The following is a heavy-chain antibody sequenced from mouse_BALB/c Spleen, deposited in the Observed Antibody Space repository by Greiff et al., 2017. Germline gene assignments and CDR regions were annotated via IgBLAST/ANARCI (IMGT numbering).Heavy chain of an antibody. D-gene: IGHD1-1*01. CDR3: ARDVLYAYDV. V-gene: IGHV7-3*02. Sequence: EVQRVESGGGLVQPGGSLRLSCATSGFTFTDYYMSWVRQPPGKALEWLGFIRNKANGYTTEYSASVKGRFTISRDNSQSILYLQMNTLRAEDSATYYCARDVLYAYDVWGAGTTVTVSS. CDR1: GFTFTDYY. CDR2: IRNKANGYTT. J-gene: IGHJ1*01.